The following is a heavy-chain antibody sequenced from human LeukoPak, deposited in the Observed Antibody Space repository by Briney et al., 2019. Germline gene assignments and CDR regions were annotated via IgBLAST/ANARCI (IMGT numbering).Heavy chain of an antibody. V-gene: IGHV3-30*04. Sequence: PGGSLRFSCAASGFTFSSYAMHWVRQAPGKGLEWVAVISYDGSNKYYADSVKGRFTISRDNSKNTLYLQMNSLRAEDTAVYYCARENVGYWGQGTLVTVSS. CDR2: ISYDGSNK. CDR1: GFTFSSYA. D-gene: IGHD1-26*01. J-gene: IGHJ4*02. CDR3: ARENVGY.